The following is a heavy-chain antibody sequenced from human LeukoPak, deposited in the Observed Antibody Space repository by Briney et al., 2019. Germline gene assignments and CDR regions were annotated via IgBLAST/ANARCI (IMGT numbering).Heavy chain of an antibody. D-gene: IGHD6-13*01. CDR1: GGSISSYY. J-gene: IGHJ5*02. CDR3: ARIAAARWFDP. V-gene: IGHV4-59*01. CDR2: IYYSGST. Sequence: PSETLSLTFTVSGGSISSYYWSWIRQPPGKGLERIGYIYYSGSTNYNPSLKSRVTISVDTSKNQFSLKLSSVTAADTAVYYCARIAAARWFDPWGQGTLVTVSS.